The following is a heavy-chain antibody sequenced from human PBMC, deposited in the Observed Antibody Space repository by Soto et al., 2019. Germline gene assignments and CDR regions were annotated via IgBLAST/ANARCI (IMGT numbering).Heavy chain of an antibody. D-gene: IGHD2-15*01. CDR2: IRSSSVTI. Sequence: EVQLVESGGGLVQPGGSLRLSCAASGFTFSTYSLNWVRQAPGKGLEWVSYIRSSSVTINYADSVKGRFTISIDNAKNSLYLQINSLRDEDTAVYYCARDRLGCSGGGCYSGYYGMDVWGQGTTVTVSS. V-gene: IGHV3-48*02. J-gene: IGHJ6*02. CDR3: ARDRLGCSGGGCYSGYYGMDV. CDR1: GFTFSTYS.